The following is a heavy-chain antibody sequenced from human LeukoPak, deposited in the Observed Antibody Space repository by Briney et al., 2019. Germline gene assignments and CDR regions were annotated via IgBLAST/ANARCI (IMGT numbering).Heavy chain of an antibody. J-gene: IGHJ3*02. CDR3: VKDKVYGAQSGGAFDI. CDR2: ISSNGGSR. Sequence: PGGSLRLSCSASGFTFSSYAMHWVRQAPGKGLEYVSAISSNGGSRYYADSAKGRFTISRDNSKNTLYLQMSSLRAEDTAVYYCVKDKVYGAQSGGAFDIWGQGTMVTVSS. D-gene: IGHD4-17*01. CDR1: GFTFSSYA. V-gene: IGHV3-64D*09.